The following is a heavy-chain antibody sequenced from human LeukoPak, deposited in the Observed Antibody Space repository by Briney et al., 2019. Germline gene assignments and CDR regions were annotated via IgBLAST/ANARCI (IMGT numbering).Heavy chain of an antibody. D-gene: IGHD5-18*01. CDR2: INSDGSST. CDR3: ATSDHYTANSVFDY. V-gene: IGHV3-74*01. Sequence: GGSLRLSCAASGFTFSSYWMHWVRHAPGKGLVWVSRINSDGSSTSYADSVKGRFTISRDNAKNTLYLQMNSLRAEDTAVYYCATSDHYTANSVFDYWGQGTLVTVSS. CDR1: GFTFSSYW. J-gene: IGHJ4*02.